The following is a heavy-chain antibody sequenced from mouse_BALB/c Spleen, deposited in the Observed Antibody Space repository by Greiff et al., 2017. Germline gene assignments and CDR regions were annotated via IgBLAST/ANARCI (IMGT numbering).Heavy chain of an antibody. CDR1: GYTFTSYY. CDR2: INPSNGGT. J-gene: IGHJ3*01. CDR3: TRGAYYRWFAY. D-gene: IGHD2-12*01. V-gene: IGHV1S81*02. Sequence: VQLQQSGAELVKPGASVKLSCKASGYTFTSYYMYWVKQRPGQGLEWIGEINPSNGGTNFNEKFKSKATLTVDKSSSTAYMQLSSLTSEDSAVYYCTRGAYYRWFAYWGQGTLVTVSA.